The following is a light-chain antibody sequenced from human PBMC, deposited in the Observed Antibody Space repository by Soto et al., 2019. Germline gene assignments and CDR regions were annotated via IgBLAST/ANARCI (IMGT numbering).Light chain of an antibody. CDR1: SRDVGAYNY. Sequence: QSALTQPASVSGSPGQSITISCTGTSRDVGAYNYVSWYQQHPGKAPKLMIYDVNIRPSGVSNRFSGSKSGNTASLTISGLQAEDEADYYCTSWTTSTTMKFGGGTQLTVL. CDR2: DVN. J-gene: IGLJ2*01. CDR3: TSWTTSTTMK. V-gene: IGLV2-14*01.